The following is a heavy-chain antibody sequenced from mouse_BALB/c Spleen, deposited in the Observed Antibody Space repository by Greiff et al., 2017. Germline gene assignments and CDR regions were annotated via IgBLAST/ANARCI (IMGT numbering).Heavy chain of an antibody. CDR3: ARWDSWFAY. J-gene: IGHJ3*01. D-gene: IGHD4-1*01. Sequence: VQLQQSGAELVRPGTSVKISCKASGYTFTNYWLGWVKQRLGHGLEWIGDIYPGGGYTNYNEKFKGKATLTADTSSSTAYMQLSSLTSEDSAVYFCARWDSWFAYWGQGTLVTVSA. CDR1: GYTFTNYW. V-gene: IGHV1-63*02. CDR2: IYPGGGYT.